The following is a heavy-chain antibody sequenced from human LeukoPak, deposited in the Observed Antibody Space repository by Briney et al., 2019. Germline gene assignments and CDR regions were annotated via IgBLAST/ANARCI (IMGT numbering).Heavy chain of an antibody. CDR1: GGTFSSYA. V-gene: IGHV1-69*04. D-gene: IGHD6-19*01. CDR3: ARLSHSGWYSEGDY. CDR2: IIPILGIA. Sequence: ASVKVSCKASGGTFSSYAISWVRQAPGQGLEWMGRIIPILGIANYAQKFQGRVTITADKSTSTAYMELSSLRSEDTAVYYCARLSHSGWYSEGDYWGQGTLVTVSS. J-gene: IGHJ4*02.